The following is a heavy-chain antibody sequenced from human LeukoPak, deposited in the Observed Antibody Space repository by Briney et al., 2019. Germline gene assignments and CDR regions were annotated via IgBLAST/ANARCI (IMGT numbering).Heavy chain of an antibody. CDR1: SYIFTNYG. CDR3: ARAAKWELRLD. Sequence: ASVKVSCKASSYIFTNYGISWVRQAPGQGLEWMGWISVYNGNTNYAQKFQGRVTMTRDTSISTAYMELSRLRSDDTAVYYCARAAKWELRLDWGQGTLVTVSS. CDR2: ISVYNGNT. V-gene: IGHV1-18*01. J-gene: IGHJ4*02. D-gene: IGHD1-26*01.